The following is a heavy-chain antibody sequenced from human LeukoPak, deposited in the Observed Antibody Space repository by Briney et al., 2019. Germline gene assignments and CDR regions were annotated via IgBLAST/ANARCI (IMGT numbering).Heavy chain of an antibody. V-gene: IGHV3-30*18. CDR2: ISYDGSNK. J-gene: IGHJ6*04. CDR3: AKEDKLWFGAPGGMDV. CDR1: GFTFSSYG. D-gene: IGHD3-10*01. Sequence: PGGSLRLSCAASGFTFSSYGMHWVRQAPGKGLGWVAVISYDGSNKYYADSVKGRFTISRDNSKNTLYLQMNSLRAEDTAVYYCAKEDKLWFGAPGGMDVWGKGTTVTVSS.